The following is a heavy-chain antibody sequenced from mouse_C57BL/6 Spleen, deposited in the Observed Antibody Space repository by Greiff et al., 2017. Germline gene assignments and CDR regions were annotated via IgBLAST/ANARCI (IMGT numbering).Heavy chain of an antibody. V-gene: IGHV1-80*01. Sequence: QVQLQQSGAELVKPGASVKISCKASGYAFSSYWMNWLKQRPGKGLEWIGQIYPGDGDTNYNGKFKGKATLTADKSSSTAYMQLSSLTSEDAAVYCCARRRRGYDYEYAMDYWGQGTSVTVSS. J-gene: IGHJ4*01. CDR3: ARRRRGYDYEYAMDY. CDR2: IYPGDGDT. D-gene: IGHD2-4*01. CDR1: GYAFSSYW.